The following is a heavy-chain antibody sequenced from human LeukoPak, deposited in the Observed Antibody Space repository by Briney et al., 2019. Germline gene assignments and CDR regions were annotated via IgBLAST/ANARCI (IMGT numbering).Heavy chain of an antibody. CDR3: SRKGITTVDAFDI. CDR2: IRSKAYGGTT. CDR1: GFTFGDYA. J-gene: IGHJ3*02. Sequence: PGGSLRLSCTASGFTFGDYAMSWFRQAPGKGLEWVGLIRSKAYGGTTEYAASVKGRFTISRDDSKSIAYLQMNSLKTEDTAVYYCSRKGITTVDAFDIWGQGTMVTVSS. V-gene: IGHV3-49*03. D-gene: IGHD3-10*01.